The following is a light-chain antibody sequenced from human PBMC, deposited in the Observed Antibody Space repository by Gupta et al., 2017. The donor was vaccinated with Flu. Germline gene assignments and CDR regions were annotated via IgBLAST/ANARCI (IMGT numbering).Light chain of an antibody. CDR2: RVS. V-gene: IGKV1-5*03. CDR3: QQYKSYVWT. J-gene: IGKJ1*01. CDR1: QSLNNW. Sequence: DIQMTQSPSTLSASVGDRVTITCRASQSLNNWLAWFQQKPGQAPKLLIYRVSNLESGVPSRFSGRGFGTVFTLTTSSLQPDDSATYYCQQYKSYVWTFGQGPKVEIK.